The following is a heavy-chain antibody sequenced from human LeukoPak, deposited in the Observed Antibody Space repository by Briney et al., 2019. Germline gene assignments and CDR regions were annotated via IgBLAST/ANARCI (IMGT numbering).Heavy chain of an antibody. CDR2: INPSGGST. CDR1: GYTFTSYY. Sequence: ASVKVSCKASGYTFTSYYMHWVRQAPGQGLEWMGMINPSGGSTSYAQKFQGRVTMTRDMSTSTVYMDLSSLRSEDTAVYYCARAQQQLVDDAFDIWGQGTMVTVSS. CDR3: ARAQQQLVDDAFDI. D-gene: IGHD6-13*01. J-gene: IGHJ3*02. V-gene: IGHV1-46*01.